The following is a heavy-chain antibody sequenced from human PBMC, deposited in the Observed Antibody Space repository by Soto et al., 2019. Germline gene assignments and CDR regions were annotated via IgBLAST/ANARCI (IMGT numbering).Heavy chain of an antibody. CDR1: GSSFRGYY. V-gene: IGHV4-34*01. J-gene: IGHJ6*02. Sequence: SETLSLTCAVYGSSFRGYYWSWIRQPPGKRLEWIGEINHSGVTNYKPSLKRRVTISVDTSKNQFSLQLKSVTAADTALYYCARFSGSYYYAMDVWGQGSTVT. CDR3: ARFSGSYYYAMDV. CDR2: INHSGVT. D-gene: IGHD6-19*01.